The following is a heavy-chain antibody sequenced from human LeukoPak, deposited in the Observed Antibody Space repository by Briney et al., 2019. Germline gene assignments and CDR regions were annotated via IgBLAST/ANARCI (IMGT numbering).Heavy chain of an antibody. CDR1: GFTFSDYY. CDR3: ARGRTIFGAYYYYMDV. J-gene: IGHJ6*03. CDR2: ISSSGSTI. D-gene: IGHD3-3*01. Sequence: GGSLRLSCAASGFTFSDYYVSWIRQAPGKGLEWVSYISSSGSTIYYADSVKGRFTISRDNAKNSLYLQMNSLRAEDTAVYYCARGRTIFGAYYYYMDVWGKGTTVTVSS. V-gene: IGHV3-11*01.